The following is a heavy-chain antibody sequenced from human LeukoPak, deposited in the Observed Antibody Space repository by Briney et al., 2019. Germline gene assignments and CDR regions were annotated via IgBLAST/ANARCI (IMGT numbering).Heavy chain of an antibody. V-gene: IGHV4-4*07. D-gene: IGHD1-26*01. CDR3: ARPFSGSYSSFDF. CDR2: IYTSGST. CDR1: GGSISSYY. Sequence: SETLSLTCTVSGGSISSYYWSWIRQPAGKGLEWIGRIYTSGSTNYNPSLKSRVTMSVDTSKNQFSLRLTSVTAADTALYFCARPFSGSYSSFDFWGQGILVIVSS. J-gene: IGHJ4*02.